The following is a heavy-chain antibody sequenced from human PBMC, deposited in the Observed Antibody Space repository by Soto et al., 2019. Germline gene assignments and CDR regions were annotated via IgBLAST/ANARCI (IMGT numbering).Heavy chain of an antibody. Sequence: GGSLRLSCAASGFTFSSYGMHWVRQAPGKGLEWVAVIWYDGSNKYYADSVKGRFTISRDNSKNTLYLQMNSLRAEDTAVYYCAIVDCSGGSCYSPPLDYWGQGTLVTVSS. CDR3: AIVDCSGGSCYSPPLDY. D-gene: IGHD2-15*01. CDR2: IWYDGSNK. CDR1: GFTFSSYG. V-gene: IGHV3-33*01. J-gene: IGHJ4*02.